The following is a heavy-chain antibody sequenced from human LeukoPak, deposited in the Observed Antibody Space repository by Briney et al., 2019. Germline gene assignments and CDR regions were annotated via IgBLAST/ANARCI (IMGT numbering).Heavy chain of an antibody. J-gene: IGHJ4*02. CDR3: ASTPAASPLDY. V-gene: IGHV4-34*01. CDR1: GGSFSGYY. Sequence: SETLSLTCAVYGGSFSGYYWIWIRQPPGKGLEWIGEIYHSGSTNYNPSLKSRVTISVDKSKNQFSLKLSSVTAADTAVYYCASTPAASPLDYWGQGTLVTVSS. CDR2: IYHSGST. D-gene: IGHD6-13*01.